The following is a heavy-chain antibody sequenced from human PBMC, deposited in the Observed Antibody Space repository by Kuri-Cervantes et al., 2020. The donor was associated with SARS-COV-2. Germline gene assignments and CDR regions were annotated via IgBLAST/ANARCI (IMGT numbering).Heavy chain of an antibody. Sequence: GESLKISCAASGFTFSSYWMSWVRQAPGKGLEWVANIKKDGSEKYYVDSVKGRFTISRDNAKNSLYLQMNSLRAEDTAVYYCARCRGGYYDSSGFYDGDAFDIWGQGTMVTVSS. J-gene: IGHJ3*02. D-gene: IGHD3-22*01. V-gene: IGHV3-7*01. CDR1: GFTFSSYW. CDR2: IKKDGSEK. CDR3: ARCRGGYYDSSGFYDGDAFDI.